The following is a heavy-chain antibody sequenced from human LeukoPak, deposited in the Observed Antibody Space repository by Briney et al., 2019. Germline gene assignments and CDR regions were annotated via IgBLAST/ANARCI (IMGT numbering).Heavy chain of an antibody. J-gene: IGHJ4*02. Sequence: GGSLRLSCAASGFTFSTYWMSWVRQAPGKGLEWVAVISYDGSNKYYADSVKGRFTISRDNSKNTLYLQMNSLRAEDTAVYYCARTNMIVVAKLDYWGQGTLVTVSS. CDR3: ARTNMIVVAKLDY. CDR1: GFTFSTYW. V-gene: IGHV3-30-3*01. D-gene: IGHD3-22*01. CDR2: ISYDGSNK.